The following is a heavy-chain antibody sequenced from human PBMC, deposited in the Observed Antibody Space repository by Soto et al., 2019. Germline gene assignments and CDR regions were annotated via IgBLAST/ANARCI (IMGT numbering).Heavy chain of an antibody. CDR3: ARDTGIQLWTTFDY. V-gene: IGHV3-53*01. CDR2: IYSGGST. J-gene: IGHJ4*02. CDR1: GFTVSSNY. Sequence: GGSLRLSCAASGFTVSSNYMSWFRQAPGKGLEWVSVIYSGGSTYYADSVKGRFTISRDNSKNTLYLQMNSLRAEDTAVYYCARDTGIQLWTTFDYWGQGTLVTVSS. D-gene: IGHD5-18*01.